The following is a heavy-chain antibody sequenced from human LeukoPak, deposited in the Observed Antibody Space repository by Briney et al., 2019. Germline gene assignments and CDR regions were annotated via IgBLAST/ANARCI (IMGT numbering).Heavy chain of an antibody. CDR3: AREYVHKDWAYFDY. V-gene: IGHV1-69*01. D-gene: IGHD3/OR15-3a*01. J-gene: IGHJ4*02. CDR2: IIPIFGTA. CDR1: GGTFSSYA. Sequence: SVKVSCKASGGTFSSYAISWVRQAPGQGLEWMGGIIPIFGTANYAQKFQGRVTITADESTSTAYMELSSPRSEDTAVYYCAREYVHKDWAYFDYWGQGTLVTVSS.